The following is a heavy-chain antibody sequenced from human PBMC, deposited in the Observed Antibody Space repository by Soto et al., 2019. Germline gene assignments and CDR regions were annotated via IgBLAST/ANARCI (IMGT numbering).Heavy chain of an antibody. CDR3: ARSHGESDYYYYGMDV. CDR2: ISAYNGNT. D-gene: IGHD4-17*01. J-gene: IGHJ6*02. Sequence: GASVKVSCKASGYTFTSYGISWARQAPGQGLEWMGWISAYNGNTNYAQKLQGRVTMTTDTSTSTAYMELRSLRSDDTAVYYCARSHGESDYYYYGMDVWGQGTTVTAP. CDR1: GYTFTSYG. V-gene: IGHV1-18*01.